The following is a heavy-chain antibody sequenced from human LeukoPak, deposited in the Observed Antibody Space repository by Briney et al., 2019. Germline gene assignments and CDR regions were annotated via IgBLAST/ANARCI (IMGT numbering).Heavy chain of an antibody. CDR2: ISSNGGST. Sequence: GGSLRLSCSASGFTFSSYAMHWVRQAPGKGLEYVSAISSNGGSTYYADSVKGRFTISRDNSKNTLYLQMNSLRAEDTAVYYCARASFKDGYSYYYFDYWGQGTLVTVSS. D-gene: IGHD5-24*01. V-gene: IGHV3-64*04. J-gene: IGHJ4*02. CDR1: GFTFSSYA. CDR3: ARASFKDGYSYYYFDY.